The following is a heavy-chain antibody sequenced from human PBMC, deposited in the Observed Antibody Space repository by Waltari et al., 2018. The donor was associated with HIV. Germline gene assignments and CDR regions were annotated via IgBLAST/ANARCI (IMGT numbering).Heavy chain of an antibody. J-gene: IGHJ3*02. Sequence: EVQLVESGGGLVKPGGSLRLSCAASGFTFSRFSMNWVRQAPGKWLEWVSSIISTTSYIYYADSVKGRFTMSRDNAKNSLYLQMNSLRVEDTAVYYCARDYGDFGSSAFDIWGQGTMVTVSS. V-gene: IGHV3-21*01. CDR2: IISTTSYI. CDR3: ARDYGDFGSSAFDI. CDR1: GFTFSRFS. D-gene: IGHD4-17*01.